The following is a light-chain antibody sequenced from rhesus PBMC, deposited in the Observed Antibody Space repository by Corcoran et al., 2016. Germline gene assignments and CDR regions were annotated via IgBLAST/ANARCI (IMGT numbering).Light chain of an antibody. CDR2: AAS. Sequence: DIQMTQSPSSLSASVGDRVTITCQASQGISSWLAWYQQKPGKAPKLLSYAASSLQSGVPSRFSGRGSGTDFTLTISSLQPEDFATYYCQQPNGYPWAFGQGTKVEIK. CDR3: QQPNGYPWA. V-gene: IGKV1-33*02. CDR1: QGISSW. J-gene: IGKJ1*01.